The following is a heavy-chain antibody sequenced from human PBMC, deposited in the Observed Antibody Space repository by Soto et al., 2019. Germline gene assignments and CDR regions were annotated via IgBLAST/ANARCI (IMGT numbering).Heavy chain of an antibody. CDR1: GGTFSSYW. J-gene: IGHJ4*02. Sequence: PGGSLRLSCAASGGTFSSYWMNWVRQAPGKGLEWVSYISSSSSTIYYADSVKGRFTISRDNSKNTLYLQMNSLRAEDTAVYYCAKSPGMYYFDYWGQGTLVTVSS. CDR3: AKSPGMYYFDY. V-gene: IGHV3-48*01. CDR2: ISSSSSTI.